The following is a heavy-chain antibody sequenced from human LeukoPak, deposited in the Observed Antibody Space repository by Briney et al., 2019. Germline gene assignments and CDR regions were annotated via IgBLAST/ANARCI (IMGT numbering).Heavy chain of an antibody. D-gene: IGHD5-18*01. CDR2: INHSGST. CDR3: ARVSGYSYGYFDY. Sequence: SETLSLTCAVYGGSFSGYYWSWIRQPPGKGLEWIGEINHSGSTNYNPSLKSRGTISVDTSKNQFSLKLSSVTAADTAVYYCARVSGYSYGYFDYWGQGTLVTVSS. V-gene: IGHV4-34*01. J-gene: IGHJ4*02. CDR1: GGSFSGYY.